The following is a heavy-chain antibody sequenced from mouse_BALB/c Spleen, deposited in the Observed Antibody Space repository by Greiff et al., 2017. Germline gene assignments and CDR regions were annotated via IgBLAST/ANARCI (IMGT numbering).Heavy chain of an antibody. CDR2: IDPANGNT. J-gene: IGHJ4*01. Sequence: VQLQQSGAELVKPGASVKLSCTASGFNIKDTYMHWVKQRPEQGLEWIGRIDPANGNTKYDPKFQGKATITADTSSNTAYLQLSSLTSEDTAVYYCARGIYYGTGGSYGMDYWGQGTSVTVSS. D-gene: IGHD2-1*01. CDR3: ARGIYYGTGGSYGMDY. V-gene: IGHV14-3*02. CDR1: GFNIKDTY.